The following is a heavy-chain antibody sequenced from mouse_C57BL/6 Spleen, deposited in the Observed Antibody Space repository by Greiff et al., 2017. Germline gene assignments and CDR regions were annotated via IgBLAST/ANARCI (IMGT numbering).Heavy chain of an antibody. V-gene: IGHV1-15*01. D-gene: IGHD1-1*01. CDR3: TRPAIYYYGSSSAWFAY. Sequence: VKLMESGAELVRPGASVTLSCKASGYTFTDYEMHWVKQTPVHGLEWIGAIDPETGGTAYNQKFKGKAILTADKSSSTAYMALRSLTSEDSAVYYCTRPAIYYYGSSSAWFAYWGQGTLVTVSA. J-gene: IGHJ3*01. CDR1: GYTFTDYE. CDR2: IDPETGGT.